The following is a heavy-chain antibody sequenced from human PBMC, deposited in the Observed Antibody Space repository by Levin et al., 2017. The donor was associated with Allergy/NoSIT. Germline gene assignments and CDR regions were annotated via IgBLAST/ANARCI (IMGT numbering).Heavy chain of an antibody. CDR3: ARDGGFDN. CDR2: ISCKSGDT. Sequence: KTGESLKISCKASGYTFTDYYMHWLRQAPGQGLEWMGWISCKSGDTSYAQKFQGRVTMTRDTSISTAYMEVNRLTFDDTAVYYCARDGGFDNWGQGTLVTVSS. V-gene: IGHV1-2*02. J-gene: IGHJ4*02. CDR1: GYTFTDYY. D-gene: IGHD3-16*01.